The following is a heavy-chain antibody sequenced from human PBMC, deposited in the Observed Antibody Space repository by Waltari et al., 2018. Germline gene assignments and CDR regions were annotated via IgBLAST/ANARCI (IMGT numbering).Heavy chain of an antibody. CDR2: IYYSGSS. CDR1: GGSISSHY. V-gene: IGHV4-59*11. D-gene: IGHD3-10*01. Sequence: QVQLQESGPGLVKPSETLSLTCTVSGGSISSHYWTWIRPPPGKGLVWIGYIYYSGSSNYNPSLKSRVTISVDTSKNQFSLKLSSVTAADTAVYYCARGNPYYYGSGSYLFYYYYYGMDVWGQGTTVTVSS. CDR3: ARGNPYYYGSGSYLFYYYYYGMDV. J-gene: IGHJ6*02.